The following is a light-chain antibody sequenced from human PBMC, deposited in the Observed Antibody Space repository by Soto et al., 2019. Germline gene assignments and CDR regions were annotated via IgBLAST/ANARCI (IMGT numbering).Light chain of an antibody. CDR2: ENN. CDR1: SSNIGNNY. Sequence: QSVLTQPPSVSAAPGQKVTISCSGSSSNIGNNYVSWYQQLPGTAPKLLIYENNKRPSGIPDRFSGSKSGKSATLGITGLQTGDEADYYCGTWDSSLSAWVFGGGTKLTVL. J-gene: IGLJ3*02. CDR3: GTWDSSLSAWV. V-gene: IGLV1-51*02.